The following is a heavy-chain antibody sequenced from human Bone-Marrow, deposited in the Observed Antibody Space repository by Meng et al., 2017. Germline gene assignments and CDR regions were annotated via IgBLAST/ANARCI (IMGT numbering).Heavy chain of an antibody. D-gene: IGHD3-22*01. J-gene: IGHJ4*02. V-gene: IGHV3-43*01. CDR1: GVSFSDSD. CDR3: AKDRSGYYDSSGYYSSGYFDY. Sequence: GGSLRLSCAVSGVSFSDSDIHWVRQASGKGLEWVSLISWDGGSTYYADSVKGRFTISRDNSKNSLYLQMNSLRTEDTALYYCAKDRSGYYDSSGYYSSGYFDYWGQGTLVTVSS. CDR2: ISWDGGST.